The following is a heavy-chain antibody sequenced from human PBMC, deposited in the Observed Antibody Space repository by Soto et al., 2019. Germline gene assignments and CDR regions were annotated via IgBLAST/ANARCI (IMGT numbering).Heavy chain of an antibody. J-gene: IGHJ6*02. CDR1: GGSISSSSYY. CDR3: ARDLSTIFEDNYYYGMDV. CDR2: IYYSGST. D-gene: IGHD3-3*01. Sequence: SETLSLTCTVSGGSISSSSYYWGWIRQPPGKGLEWIGSIYYSGSTYYNPSLKSRFTISRDNSKNTLYLQMNSLRAEDTAVYYCARDLSTIFEDNYYYGMDVWGQGTTVTVSS. V-gene: IGHV4-39*02.